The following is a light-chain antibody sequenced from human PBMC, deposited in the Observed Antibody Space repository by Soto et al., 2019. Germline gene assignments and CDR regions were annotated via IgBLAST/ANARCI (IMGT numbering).Light chain of an antibody. CDR1: SSDVGGYNY. V-gene: IGLV2-8*01. CDR2: EVS. CDR3: SSYAGSKLRV. J-gene: IGLJ2*01. Sequence: QSVLTQPPSASGSPGQSVTISCTGTSSDVGGYNYVSWYQQHPGKAPKLMIYEVSKRPSGVPDRFSGSKSGNTASLTVSGLQAEDEADYYCSSYAGSKLRVFAGGTQLTVL.